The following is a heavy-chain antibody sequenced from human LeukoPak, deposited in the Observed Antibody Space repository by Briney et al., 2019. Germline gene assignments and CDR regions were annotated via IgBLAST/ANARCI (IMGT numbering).Heavy chain of an antibody. J-gene: IGHJ4*02. CDR2: LSGSGDST. D-gene: IGHD3-22*01. CDR1: GFTFSSYA. V-gene: IGHV3-23*01. CDR3: ARDRPRNHYYDSSGYYPY. Sequence: GGSLRLSCAASGFTFSSYAMSWVRQAPGKGLEWVSGLSGSGDSTYHADSVKGRFTISRDNSKNALYLQMNSLRAEDTAVYYCARDRPRNHYYDSSGYYPYWGQGTLVTVSS.